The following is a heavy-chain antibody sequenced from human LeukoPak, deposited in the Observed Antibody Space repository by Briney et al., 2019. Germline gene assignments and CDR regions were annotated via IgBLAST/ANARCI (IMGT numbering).Heavy chain of an antibody. Sequence: GGSLRLSCAASGFSFSSYSMNWVRQAPGKGLEWVSSISSRSSYIYYADSVKGRFTISRDNAKNSLYLQMNSLRAEDTAVYYCADGGYYGSGSNSDWDQGTLVTVSS. CDR1: GFSFSSYS. D-gene: IGHD3-10*01. CDR2: ISSRSSYI. V-gene: IGHV3-21*01. CDR3: ADGGYYGSGSNSD. J-gene: IGHJ4*02.